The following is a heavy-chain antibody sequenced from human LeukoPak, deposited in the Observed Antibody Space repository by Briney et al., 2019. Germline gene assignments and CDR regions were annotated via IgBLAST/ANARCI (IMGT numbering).Heavy chain of an antibody. CDR1: GGSISSSSYY. Sequence: SETLSLTCTVSGGSISSSSYYWGWIRQPPGKGLEWIGSIYYSGSTYYNPSLKSRVTISVDTSKNQFSLKLSSVTAADTAVYYCARRGIRTRHEINCSSTSCAPPPQYDYWGQGTLVTVSS. CDR3: ARRGIRTRHEINCSSTSCAPPPQYDY. J-gene: IGHJ4*02. D-gene: IGHD2-2*01. CDR2: IYYSGST. V-gene: IGHV4-39*01.